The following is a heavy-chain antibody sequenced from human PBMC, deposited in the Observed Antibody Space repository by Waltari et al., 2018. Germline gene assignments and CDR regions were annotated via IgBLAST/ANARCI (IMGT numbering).Heavy chain of an antibody. V-gene: IGHV3-7*01. Sequence: EVQLVESGGGLVQPGGSLRLSCAASGFNFSSYWMSWIRQAPGKGLEWVANIKQDGSEKYYVDSVKGRFTISRDNAKNSLYLQMNSLRAEDTAVYYCARGSVLRFLEWLLSSYFDYWGQGTLVTVSS. CDR2: IKQDGSEK. D-gene: IGHD3-3*01. J-gene: IGHJ4*02. CDR3: ARGSVLRFLEWLLSSYFDY. CDR1: GFNFSSYW.